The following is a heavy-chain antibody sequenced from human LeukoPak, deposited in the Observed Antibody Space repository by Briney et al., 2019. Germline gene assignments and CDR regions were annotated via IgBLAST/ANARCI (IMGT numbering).Heavy chain of an antibody. CDR3: ARGGRVRGVIILDY. D-gene: IGHD3-10*01. J-gene: IGHJ4*02. CDR2: IIPMFGTT. V-gene: IGHV1-69*05. CDR1: GGTFSTYP. Sequence: SVKVSCKASGGTFSTYPINWVRQAPGQGLVWMGKIIPMFGTTNYAQKFQGRVTITTDESTSTAYMELSSLRSEDTAVYYCARGGRVRGVIILDYWGQGTLVTVSS.